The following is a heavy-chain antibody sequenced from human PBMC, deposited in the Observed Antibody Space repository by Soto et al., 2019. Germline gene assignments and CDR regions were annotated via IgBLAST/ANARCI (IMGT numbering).Heavy chain of an antibody. D-gene: IGHD6-19*01. CDR2: IYYSGST. J-gene: IGHJ4*02. CDR3: ARDRFYSSGWFDY. V-gene: IGHV4-59*01. CDR1: GGSISSYY. Sequence: SETLSLTCTVSGGSISSYYWSWIRQPPGKGLEWIGYIYYSGSTNYNPSLKSRVTISVDTSKNQFSLKLSSVTAADTAVYYCARDRFYSSGWFDYWGQGTLVTVSS.